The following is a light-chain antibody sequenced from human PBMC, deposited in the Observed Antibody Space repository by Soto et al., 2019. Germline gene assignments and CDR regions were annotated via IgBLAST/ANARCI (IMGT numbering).Light chain of an antibody. CDR3: SSYTSSSTLV. V-gene: IGLV2-14*01. J-gene: IGLJ2*01. Sequence: QSVLTQPASVSGSPGQSITISCTGTSSDVGGYNYVSWYQQHPGKAPKVMIYEVSNRPSGVSSRFSGSKSGNTASLTISGLQAEEEADYYCSSYTSSSTLVFGGGTKLTVL. CDR2: EVS. CDR1: SSDVGGYNY.